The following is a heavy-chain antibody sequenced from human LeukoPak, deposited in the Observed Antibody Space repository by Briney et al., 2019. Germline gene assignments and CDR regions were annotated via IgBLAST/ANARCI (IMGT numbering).Heavy chain of an antibody. CDR3: ARHCCSAPSKRVFDI. CDR2: ISYSGNT. CDR1: GGSIISSDYH. Sequence: SETLSLTCTVSGGSIISSDYHWGWVRQPPGKGLEWIGTISYSGNTDYNPSLRSRVTISVDTSNNQFSLRLGSATAADTAIYHCARHCCSAPSKRVFDIWGQETMVTVSS. J-gene: IGHJ3*02. V-gene: IGHV4-39*01. D-gene: IGHD2-15*01.